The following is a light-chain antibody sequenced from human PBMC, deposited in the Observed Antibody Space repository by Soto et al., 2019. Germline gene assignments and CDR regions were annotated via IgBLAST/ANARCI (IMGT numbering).Light chain of an antibody. CDR2: DVS. J-gene: IGKJ5*01. Sequence: EIVLTQSPGTLSLSPGERATVSCRAGQGVTTNFAWYQQKSGQSPRLLIYDVSIRATGVPARFSGTGSETDFTLTISGLQSEDSAVYFCQQYNNWPFSFGQGTRLEIK. CDR1: QGVTTN. V-gene: IGKV3-15*01. CDR3: QQYNNWPFS.